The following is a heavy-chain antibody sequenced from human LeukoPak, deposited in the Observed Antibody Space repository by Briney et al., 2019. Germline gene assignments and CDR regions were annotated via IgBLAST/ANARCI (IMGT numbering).Heavy chain of an antibody. D-gene: IGHD3-10*01. CDR3: ARLLWFGEFKYNWFDP. J-gene: IGHJ5*02. Sequence: SETLSLTCTVSGGSISSYYWSWIRQPPGKGLEWIGYISYSGNTNYNPSLKSRVTISVDTSKNQFSLKLSSVTAADTAVYYCARLLWFGEFKYNWFDPWGQGTLVTVSS. CDR1: GGSISSYY. CDR2: ISYSGNT. V-gene: IGHV4-59*12.